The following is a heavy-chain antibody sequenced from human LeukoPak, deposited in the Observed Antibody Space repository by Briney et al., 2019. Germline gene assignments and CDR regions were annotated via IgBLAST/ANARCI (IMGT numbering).Heavy chain of an antibody. CDR1: GFTFSSYG. Sequence: GGSLRLSCAASGFTFSSYGMHWVRQAPGKGLEWVAFMRYDGSYKYYADSLKGRFTISRDNSKNTLSLQMNSLRPEDTAVYYCAGTESYSNYAPLDYWGQGTLVTVSS. CDR2: MRYDGSYK. V-gene: IGHV3-30*02. CDR3: AGTESYSNYAPLDY. J-gene: IGHJ4*02. D-gene: IGHD4-11*01.